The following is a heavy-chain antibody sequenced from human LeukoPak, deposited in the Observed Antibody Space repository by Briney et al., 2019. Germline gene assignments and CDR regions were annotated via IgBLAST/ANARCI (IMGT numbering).Heavy chain of an antibody. CDR2: IGGSGGSA. V-gene: IGHV3-23*01. J-gene: IGHJ4*02. Sequence: GGSLRLSCAASGFTFSSYAMSWVRQAPGKGLEWVSAIGGSGGSAYYADSVKGRFTISRDSSKNTLYLQMNSLRAEDTAVYYCAKRGAEVGTTIAPGDYWGQGTLVTVSS. CDR3: AKRGAEVGTTIAPGDY. CDR1: GFTFSSYA. D-gene: IGHD1-26*01.